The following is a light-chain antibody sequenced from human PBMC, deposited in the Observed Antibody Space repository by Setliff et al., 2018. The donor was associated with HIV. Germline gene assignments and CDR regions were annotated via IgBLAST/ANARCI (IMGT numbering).Light chain of an antibody. Sequence: QSALAQPASVSGSPGQSSTISCTGTSSDVGGYRLVSWYQQHPGKAPKLIISEVNKRPSGVSNRFSGSKSGTSASLTISGLQAEDEADYYCCSYADSGTYLFGTGTKVTVL. V-gene: IGLV2-23*02. J-gene: IGLJ1*01. CDR1: SSDVGGYRL. CDR3: CSYADSGTYL. CDR2: EVN.